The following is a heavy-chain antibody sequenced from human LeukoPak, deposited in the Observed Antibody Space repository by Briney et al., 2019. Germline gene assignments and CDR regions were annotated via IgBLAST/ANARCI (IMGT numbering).Heavy chain of an antibody. CDR2: IIPFFGTA. D-gene: IGHD1-26*01. CDR1: GYTFTTYG. J-gene: IGHJ3*02. CDR3: ARVGGVGATTNDAFDI. Sequence: GASVKVSCKASGYTFTTYGISWLGQAPGHGLEWMGGIIPFFGTANYAQKFQGRVTITPDASTSTAYMELSSLRSEDTGVHYCARVGGVGATTNDAFDIWGQGTMVTVSS. V-gene: IGHV1-69*13.